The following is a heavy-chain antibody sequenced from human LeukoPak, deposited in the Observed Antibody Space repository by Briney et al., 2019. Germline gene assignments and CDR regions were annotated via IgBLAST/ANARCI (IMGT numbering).Heavy chain of an antibody. Sequence: GASVKVSCKASGGTFSSYAISWVRQAPGQGLEWMGGIIPIFGTANYAQKFQGRVTITADKSTSTAYMELSSLRSEDTAVYYCARADYCSGGSCYSDYYYYYYMDVWGKGTTVTVSS. J-gene: IGHJ6*03. CDR2: IIPIFGTA. V-gene: IGHV1-69*06. CDR3: ARADYCSGGSCYSDYYYYYYMDV. D-gene: IGHD2-15*01. CDR1: GGTFSSYA.